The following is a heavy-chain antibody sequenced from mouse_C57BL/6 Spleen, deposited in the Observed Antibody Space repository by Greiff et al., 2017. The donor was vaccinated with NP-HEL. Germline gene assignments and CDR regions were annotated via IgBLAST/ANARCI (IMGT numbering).Heavy chain of an antibody. J-gene: IGHJ1*03. Sequence: QVHVKQSGAELVKPGASVKISCKASGYAFSSYWMNWVKQRPGKGLEWIGQIYPGDGDTNYNGKFKGKATLTADKSSSTAYMQLSSLTSEDSAVYFCARADGYFWYFDVWGTGTTVTVSS. CDR1: GYAFSSYW. CDR2: IYPGDGDT. CDR3: ARADGYFWYFDV. D-gene: IGHD2-3*01. V-gene: IGHV1-80*01.